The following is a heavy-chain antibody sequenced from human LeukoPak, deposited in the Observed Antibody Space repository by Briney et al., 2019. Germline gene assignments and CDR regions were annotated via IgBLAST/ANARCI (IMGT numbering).Heavy chain of an antibody. CDR2: ISGSGSTK. J-gene: IGHJ4*02. CDR1: GFTFSDYF. Sequence: PGGSLRLSCAASGFTFSDYFMSWIRQAPGKGLEWVSYISGSGSTKYYADSVKGRFTISRDNAKNSLYLQMNSLRAEDTAVYYCAKDHIRRDGYSDFDYWGQGTLVTVSS. CDR3: AKDHIRRDGYSDFDY. V-gene: IGHV3-11*01. D-gene: IGHD5-24*01.